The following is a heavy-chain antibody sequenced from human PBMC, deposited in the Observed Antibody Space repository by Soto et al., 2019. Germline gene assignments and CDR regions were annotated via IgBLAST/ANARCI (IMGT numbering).Heavy chain of an antibody. J-gene: IGHJ5*02. V-gene: IGHV2-26*01. Sequence: QVTLKESGPVLVKPTETLTLTCTVSGFSLSNARMGVSWIRQPPGKALEWLAHIFSNDEKSYSTSLKSSLTISEDTTKSQVVVTMTNMDLVDTARYYGARIVVVPAAMGLHYWFDPWGQGTLVTVSS. CDR1: GFSLSNARMG. CDR2: IFSNDEK. CDR3: ARIVVVPAAMGLHYWFDP. D-gene: IGHD2-2*01.